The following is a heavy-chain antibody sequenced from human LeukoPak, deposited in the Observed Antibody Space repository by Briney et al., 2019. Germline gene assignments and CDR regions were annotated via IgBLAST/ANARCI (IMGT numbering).Heavy chain of an antibody. D-gene: IGHD3-10*01. V-gene: IGHV4-4*07. J-gene: IGHJ5*02. CDR3: ARDLGYYGSGSYSLTFSS. CDR2: IYTSGST. CDR1: GGSISSYY. Sequence: SETLSLTCTVSGGSISSYYWSWIRQPAGKGLEWIGRIYTSGSTNYNPSLKSRVTMSVDTSKNQFSLRLSSVTAADTAVYYCARDLGYYGSGSYSLTFSSWGQGTLVTVSS.